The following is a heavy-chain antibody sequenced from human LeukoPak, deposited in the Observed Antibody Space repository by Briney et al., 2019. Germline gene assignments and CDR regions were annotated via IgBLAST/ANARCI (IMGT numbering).Heavy chain of an antibody. J-gene: IGHJ5*02. Sequence: ASVKVSCKASGYTFTSYDINWVRQATGQGLEWMGWMNPNSGNTGYAQKFQGRVTITRNTSISTAYMELSSLRSEDTAVYYCATERLFGSGWFDPWGQGTLVTVSS. V-gene: IGHV1-8*03. D-gene: IGHD3-10*02. CDR1: GYTFTSYD. CDR2: MNPNSGNT. CDR3: ATERLFGSGWFDP.